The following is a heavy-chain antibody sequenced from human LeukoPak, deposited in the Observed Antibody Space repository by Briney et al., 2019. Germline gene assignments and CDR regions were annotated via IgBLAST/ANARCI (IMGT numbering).Heavy chain of an antibody. CDR3: AKELKIAVAGTVGFDY. CDR2: IRRKIYNDTK. Sequence: GGSLRLSCTASGFSFWEYALSWVRQAPGKGLEWVGLIRRKIYNDTKDYAESMKDIFTISRDDSKNIAYLQMHSLRAEDTAVYYCAKELKIAVAGTVGFDYWSQGTLVTVSS. V-gene: IGHV3-49*04. D-gene: IGHD6-19*01. J-gene: IGHJ4*02. CDR1: GFSFWEYA.